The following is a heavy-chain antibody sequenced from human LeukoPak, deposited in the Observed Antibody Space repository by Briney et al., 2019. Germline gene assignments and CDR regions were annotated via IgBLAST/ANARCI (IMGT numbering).Heavy chain of an antibody. Sequence: SETLSLTCTVSGGSISSYYWSWIRQPPGKGLEWIGYIHYSGSTNYKPSPKSRVTISVDTSKNQFSLKLSSVTAADTAVYYCARVEEGYGSGRRENYYYYYMDVWGKGTTVTISS. V-gene: IGHV4-59*01. CDR1: GGSISSYY. CDR2: IHYSGST. CDR3: ARVEEGYGSGRRENYYYYYMDV. J-gene: IGHJ6*03. D-gene: IGHD3-10*01.